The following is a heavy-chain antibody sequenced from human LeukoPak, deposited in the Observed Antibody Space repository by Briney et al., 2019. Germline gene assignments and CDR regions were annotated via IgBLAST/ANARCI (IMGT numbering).Heavy chain of an antibody. CDR2: ISWNSAII. J-gene: IGHJ4*02. V-gene: IGHV3-9*01. CDR1: GFTFDDYA. CDR3: AKDRRSTVTTFFPH. D-gene: IGHD4-17*01. Sequence: GGSLGLSCAASGFTFDDYAMHWVRQAPGKGLEWVSYISWNSAIIGYADSVKGRFTISRDSAKNALYLQMNSLRTEDTALYYCAKDRRSTVTTFFPHWGQGTLVTVSS.